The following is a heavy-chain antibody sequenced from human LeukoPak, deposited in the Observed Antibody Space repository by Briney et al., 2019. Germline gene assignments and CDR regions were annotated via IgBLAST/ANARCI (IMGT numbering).Heavy chain of an antibody. CDR2: IKQDGSEK. CDR1: GFTFSTYT. J-gene: IGHJ4*02. CDR3: AREIVRLRLTDY. V-gene: IGHV3-7*01. Sequence: GGSLRLSCAASGFTFSTYTMNWVRQAPGKGLEWVANIKQDGSEKYYVDSVKGRFTISRDNAKNSLYLQMNSLRAEDTAVYYCAREIVRLRLTDYWGQGTLVTVSS. D-gene: IGHD5-12*01.